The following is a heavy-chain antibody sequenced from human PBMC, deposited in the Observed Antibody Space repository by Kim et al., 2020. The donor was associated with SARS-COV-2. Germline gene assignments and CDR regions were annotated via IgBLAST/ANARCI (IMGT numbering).Heavy chain of an antibody. CDR2: VYYSGST. V-gene: IGHV4-59*01. CDR1: GDYISSSY. Sequence: SETLSLTCSVSGDYISSSYWSWVRLPPGKGLEWIGNVYYSGSTNYNPSLKSRVTLSVDTSTNQVSLKLRSVSGADTAVYYCARDQGTSYALDIWGSGTMV. J-gene: IGHJ3*02. CDR3: ARDQGTSYALDI.